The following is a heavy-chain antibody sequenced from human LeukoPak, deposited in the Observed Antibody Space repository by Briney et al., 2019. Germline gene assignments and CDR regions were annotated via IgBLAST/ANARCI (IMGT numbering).Heavy chain of an antibody. CDR1: GLPFSSDW. CDR2: LNEDGSKR. J-gene: IGHJ4*02. V-gene: IGHV3-7*01. CDR3: ARDGRDGFIDY. D-gene: IGHD5-24*01. Sequence: PGGSLTLSCAPSGLPFSSDWMSWVRQAPGKWREWVANLNEDGSKRYYVASVKGRFTISRDNAKNSLYLQINSLRVEDTAAYYCARDGRDGFIDYWGQGTLVTVSS.